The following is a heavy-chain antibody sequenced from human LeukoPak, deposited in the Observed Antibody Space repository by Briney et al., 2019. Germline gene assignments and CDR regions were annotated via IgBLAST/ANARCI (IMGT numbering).Heavy chain of an antibody. D-gene: IGHD3-10*01. CDR3: AVERGGVRGVFDY. CDR2: IYSGGST. Sequence: PGGSLRLSCAASGFTVSSNYMSRVRQAPGKGLEWVSVIYSGGSTYYADSVKGRFTISRDNSKNTLYLQMNSLRAEDTAVYYCAVERGGVRGVFDYWGQGTLVTVSS. CDR1: GFTVSSNY. V-gene: IGHV3-66*01. J-gene: IGHJ4*02.